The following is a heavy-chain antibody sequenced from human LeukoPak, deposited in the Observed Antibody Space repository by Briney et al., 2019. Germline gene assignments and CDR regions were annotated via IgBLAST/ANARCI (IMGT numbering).Heavy chain of an antibody. CDR2: LDMSGST. CDR1: GVSINTYH. Sequence: PSETLPLTCTVSGVSINTYHWSWIRQPAGKGPEWIGRLDMSGSTYYNPSLKSRVTMSVDTSKNEFSLKLNSVTAADTAVYYCARGRSGWYGTPLDYWGQGTLVTVSS. D-gene: IGHD6-19*01. CDR3: ARGRSGWYGTPLDY. V-gene: IGHV4-4*07. J-gene: IGHJ4*02.